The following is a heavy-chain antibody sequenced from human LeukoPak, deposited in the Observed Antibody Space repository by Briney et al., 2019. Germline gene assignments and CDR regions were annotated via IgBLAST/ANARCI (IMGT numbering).Heavy chain of an antibody. Sequence: GASVTVSCKASGYTFTSYGISWVRQAPGQGLEWMGRISAYNGNTNYAQKLQGRVTMTTDTSTSTAYMELRSLRSDDTAVYYCARSRAYDYVWGSYLGYYFDYWGQGTLVTVSS. D-gene: IGHD3-16*02. CDR3: ARSRAYDYVWGSYLGYYFDY. J-gene: IGHJ4*02. CDR1: GYTFTSYG. V-gene: IGHV1-18*01. CDR2: ISAYNGNT.